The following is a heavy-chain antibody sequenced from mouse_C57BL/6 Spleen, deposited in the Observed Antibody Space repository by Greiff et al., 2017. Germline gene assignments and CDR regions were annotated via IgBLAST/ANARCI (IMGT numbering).Heavy chain of an antibody. CDR2: IDPSDSYT. J-gene: IGHJ3*01. CDR3: ARSGYDGAWFAY. D-gene: IGHD2-2*01. V-gene: IGHV1-59*01. Sequence: QVQLQQPGAELVRPGTSVKLSCKASGYTFTSYWMHWVKQRPGQGLEWIGVIDPSDSYTNYNQKFKGKATLTVDTSSSTAYMQLSSLASDDSAVYYCARSGYDGAWFAYGGQGTLVTVSA. CDR1: GYTFTSYW.